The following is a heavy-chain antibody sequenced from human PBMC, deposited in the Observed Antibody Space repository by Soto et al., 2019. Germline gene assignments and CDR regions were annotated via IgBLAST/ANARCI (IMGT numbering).Heavy chain of an antibody. Sequence: SETLSLTCTVSGGSISGFFWTWVRQPPGMPLEGLGHVAASGSTAYNPSLRSRLSLSLDVSKNRFSLELTSVTAADTATYFCARGGSTHYYYGLDVWGQGTTVTAS. CDR2: VAASGST. V-gene: IGHV4-4*07. J-gene: IGHJ6*02. CDR1: GGSISGFF. CDR3: ARGGSTHYYYGLDV.